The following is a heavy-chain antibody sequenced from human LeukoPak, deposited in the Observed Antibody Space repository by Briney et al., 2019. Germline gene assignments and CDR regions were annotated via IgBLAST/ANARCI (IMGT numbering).Heavy chain of an antibody. CDR2: ISGSGGST. Sequence: GGSLRLSCAASDSTFSAMALSGARKPPGKGLKWSPAISGSGGSTYYADSVKGRFTISRDNSKNTLYLQMNSLRAEDTAVYYCATTGFDSPYYLHYWGQGTLVTVSS. CDR3: ATTGFDSPYYLHY. J-gene: IGHJ4*02. D-gene: IGHD5-12*01. V-gene: IGHV3-23*01. CDR1: DSTFSAMA.